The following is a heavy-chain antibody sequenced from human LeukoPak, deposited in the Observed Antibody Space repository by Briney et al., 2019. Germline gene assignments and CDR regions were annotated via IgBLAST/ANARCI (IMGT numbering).Heavy chain of an antibody. Sequence: ASVKVSCKASGYTFTGYYMHWVRQAPGQGLEWMGWINPNSGGTNYAQEFQGRVTMTRDTSISTAYMELSRLRSDDTAVYYCARANCYGSGLPGGWFDPWGQGTLVTVSS. CDR1: GYTFTGYY. CDR3: ARANCYGSGLPGGWFDP. J-gene: IGHJ5*02. V-gene: IGHV1-2*02. D-gene: IGHD3-10*01. CDR2: INPNSGGT.